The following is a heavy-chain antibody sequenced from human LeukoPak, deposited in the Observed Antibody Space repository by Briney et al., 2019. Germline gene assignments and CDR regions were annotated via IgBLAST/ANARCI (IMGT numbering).Heavy chain of an antibody. CDR3: TTPNEGNWFDP. J-gene: IGHJ5*02. CDR2: IRDKGYGHAT. V-gene: IGHV3-73*01. D-gene: IGHD2-8*01. Sequence: GGSLKLSCAASGFTFSDSAIHWVRQASGKGLEWVGRIRDKGYGHATAYAASVKGRFTISRDDSKNKAYLQMNSLKTEDTALYYCTTPNEGNWFDPWGQGTLVTVSS. CDR1: GFTFSDSA.